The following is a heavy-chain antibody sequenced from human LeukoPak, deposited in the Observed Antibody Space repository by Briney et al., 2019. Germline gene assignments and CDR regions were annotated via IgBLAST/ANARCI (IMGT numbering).Heavy chain of an antibody. D-gene: IGHD3-10*01. Sequence: PSETLSLTCTVSGGSISSYYWSWIRQPPGKGLEWVGYIYYSGSTNYNPSLESRVTISVDKSKNQFSLKLSSVTAADTAVYYCARDDSRVLGYWGQGTLVTVSS. J-gene: IGHJ4*02. CDR1: GGSISSYY. CDR2: IYYSGST. CDR3: ARDDSRVLGY. V-gene: IGHV4-59*12.